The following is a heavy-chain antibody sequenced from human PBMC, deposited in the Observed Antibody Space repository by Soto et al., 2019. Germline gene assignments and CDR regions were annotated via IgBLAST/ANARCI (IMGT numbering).Heavy chain of an antibody. J-gene: IGHJ4*02. CDR1: GFSLSTYHMG. CDR3: AHAGDYDLLTFDH. CDR2: IYWDDDK. Sequence: QITLKKSSPTLVRPAQTLTQTCDFSGFSLSTYHMGVAWIRQPPGKALEWLALIYWDDDKRYSPSLKDRLAISKDTSSNQVVLTITNMDPGDTATYFCAHAGDYDLLTFDHWGPGTLATVSS. D-gene: IGHD4-17*01. V-gene: IGHV2-5*02.